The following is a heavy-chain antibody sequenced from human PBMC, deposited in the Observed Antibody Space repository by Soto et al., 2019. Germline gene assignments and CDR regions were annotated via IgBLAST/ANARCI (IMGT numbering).Heavy chain of an antibody. V-gene: IGHV3-33*08. CDR3: ARAPFTIYDTSGYYDY. CDR2: IWYDGSKK. Sequence: VQLLESGGGSVQPGGSLRLSCSASGFTFSNYAMSWVRQAPGKGLEWVAIIWYDGSKKYYADSVKGRFTISRDNSKNTVYLQMNSLRAEDTAVYYCARAPFTIYDTSGYYDYWGQGTLVTVSS. J-gene: IGHJ4*02. D-gene: IGHD3-22*01. CDR1: GFTFSNYA.